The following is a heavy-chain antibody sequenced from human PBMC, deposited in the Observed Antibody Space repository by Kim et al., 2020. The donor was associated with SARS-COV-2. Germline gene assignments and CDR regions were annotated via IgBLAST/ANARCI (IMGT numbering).Heavy chain of an antibody. CDR3: ATDHETFRAFDV. V-gene: IGHV1-24*01. Sequence: ATYTQKFQGRVAMTEDTSTDTAYMEMSSLTIEDTAVYYCATDHETFRAFDVWGQGTMVTVSS. CDR2: A. J-gene: IGHJ3*01.